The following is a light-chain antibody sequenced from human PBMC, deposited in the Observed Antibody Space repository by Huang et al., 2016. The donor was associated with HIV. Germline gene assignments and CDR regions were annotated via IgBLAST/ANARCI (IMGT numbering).Light chain of an antibody. CDR1: PGVSSDY. J-gene: IGKJ2*01. Sequence: EVVLTQSPVTLSLSPGQRATLSCRASPGVSSDYLAWYQQKPGQAPRLLISGASHRATGIPDRFSGSGSGTDFTLTISRLEPEDFAVYFCQQYRRSPYTFGQGTKLEIK. V-gene: IGKV3-20*01. CDR3: QQYRRSPYT. CDR2: GAS.